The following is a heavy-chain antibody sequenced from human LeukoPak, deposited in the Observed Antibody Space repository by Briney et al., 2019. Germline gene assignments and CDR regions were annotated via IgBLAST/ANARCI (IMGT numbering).Heavy chain of an antibody. D-gene: IGHD5-12*01. V-gene: IGHV4-39*07. Sequence: SETLSLTCTVSGGSISSSSYYWGWIRQPPGKGLEWIGSIYYSGSTYYNPSLKSRVTISVDTSKNQFSLKLSSVTAADTAVYYCAREGSGGYDYKWFDPWGQGTLVTVSS. CDR3: AREGSGGYDYKWFDP. CDR1: GGSISSSSYY. J-gene: IGHJ5*02. CDR2: IYYSGST.